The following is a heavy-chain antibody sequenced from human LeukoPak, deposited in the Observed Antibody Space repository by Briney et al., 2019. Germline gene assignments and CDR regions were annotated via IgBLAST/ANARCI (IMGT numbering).Heavy chain of an antibody. CDR3: ARDTWFGELFYYYYYMDV. Sequence: GRSLRLSCAASGFTFSSYGMHWVRQAPGKGLEWVAVISYDGSNKYYADSVKGRFTISRDNSKNTLYLQMNSLRAEDTAVYYCARDTWFGELFYYYYYMDVWGKGTTVTISS. D-gene: IGHD3-10*01. V-gene: IGHV3-30*03. CDR2: ISYDGSNK. J-gene: IGHJ6*03. CDR1: GFTFSSYG.